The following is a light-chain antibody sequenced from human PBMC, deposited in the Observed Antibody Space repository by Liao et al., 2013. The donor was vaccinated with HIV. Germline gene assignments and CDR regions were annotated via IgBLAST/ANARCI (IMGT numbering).Light chain of an antibody. CDR1: KLGDKY. CDR2: YDS. CDR3: QVWDSSSDHPRV. V-gene: IGLV3-1*01. J-gene: IGLJ1*01. Sequence: SYELTQPPSVSVSPGQTASIICSGDKLGDKYACWYQQKPGQSPVVVIYYDSDRPSGIPERFSGSNSGNTATLTISRVEAGDEADYYCQVWDSSSDHPRVFGTGTKVTVL.